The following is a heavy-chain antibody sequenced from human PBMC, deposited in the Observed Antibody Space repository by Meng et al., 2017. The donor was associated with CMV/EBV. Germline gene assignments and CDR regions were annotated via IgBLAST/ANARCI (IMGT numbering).Heavy chain of an antibody. CDR1: GYTFTSYD. CDR3: ARVSRVCSSTSCYIRYYFDY. V-gene: IGHV1-8*01. Sequence: ASVEVSCKASGYTFTSYDINWVRQATGQGLEWMGWMNPNSGNTGYAQKFQGRVTMTRNTSISTAYMELSSLRSEDTAVYYCARVSRVCSSTSCYIRYYFDYWGQGTLVTVSS. CDR2: MNPNSGNT. J-gene: IGHJ4*02. D-gene: IGHD2-2*02.